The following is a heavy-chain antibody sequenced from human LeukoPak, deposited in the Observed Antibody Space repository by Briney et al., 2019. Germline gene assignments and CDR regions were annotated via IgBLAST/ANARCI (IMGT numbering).Heavy chain of an antibody. CDR3: AKSHSSPPYYYYGMDV. Sequence: GGSLRLSCAASGFTLSSYWMHWVRQAPGKGLEWVAVVSYDGIDKYYADSVKGRFTISRDNSKNTLYLQMNSLRAEDTAVYYCAKSHSSPPYYYYGMDVWGQGTTVTVSS. J-gene: IGHJ6*02. CDR2: VSYDGIDK. D-gene: IGHD6-13*01. CDR1: GFTLSSYW. V-gene: IGHV3-30*18.